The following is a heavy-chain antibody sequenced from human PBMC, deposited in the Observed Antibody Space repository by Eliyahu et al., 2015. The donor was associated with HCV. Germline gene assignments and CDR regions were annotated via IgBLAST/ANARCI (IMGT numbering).Heavy chain of an antibody. J-gene: IGHJ5*02. Sequence: QVQLVQSGAEVKKPGASVQVSCKASGYMFTDYYMHWVRQAPGQGLEWMGLINPSGGTTVYAQKFQGRVTMTRDTSTSTVYIYLSSLRSDDTAVYYCARGVDTVLLNWFDPWGQGTLVTVSS. V-gene: IGHV1-46*01. CDR3: ARGVDTVLLNWFDP. D-gene: IGHD5-18*01. CDR1: GYMFTDYY. CDR2: INPSGGTT.